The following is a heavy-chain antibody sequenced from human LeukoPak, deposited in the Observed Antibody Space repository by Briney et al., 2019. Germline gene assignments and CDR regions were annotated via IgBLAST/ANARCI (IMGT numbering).Heavy chain of an antibody. V-gene: IGHV4-39*07. J-gene: IGHJ4*02. Sequence: PSETLSLTCTVSGGSISSGGYYWGWIRQPPGKGLEWIGSFYYSGSTYYNPSLKSRVTISVDTSKNQFSLKLSSVTAADTAVYYCARTVTPGPGAPGYFDYWGQGTLVTVSS. D-gene: IGHD4-17*01. CDR2: FYYSGST. CDR3: ARTVTPGPGAPGYFDY. CDR1: GGSISSGGYY.